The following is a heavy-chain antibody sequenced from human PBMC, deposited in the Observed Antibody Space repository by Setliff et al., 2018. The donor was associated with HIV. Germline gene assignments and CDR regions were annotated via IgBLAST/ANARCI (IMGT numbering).Heavy chain of an antibody. V-gene: IGHV3-11*04. CDR2: ISASGQTL. D-gene: IGHD3-16*01. Sequence: PGGSLRLSCVASGFSINDHDMNWVRQAPGKGLEWVSHISASGQTLYYADSVTGRITVSRDNAQSSVYLQMTSLRAEDTAVYFCAYYSLGGFYLGYYFYHGMDVWGQGTTVTVSS. CDR1: GFSINDHD. CDR3: AYYSLGGFYLGYYFYHGMDV. J-gene: IGHJ6*02.